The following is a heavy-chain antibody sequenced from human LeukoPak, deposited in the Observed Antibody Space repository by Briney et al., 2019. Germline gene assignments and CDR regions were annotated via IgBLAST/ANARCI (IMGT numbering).Heavy chain of an antibody. CDR3: AIQLWSLGYFDY. Sequence: GASVKVSCKVSGYTLTELSMHWVRQAPGKGLEWMGGFDPEDGETIYAQKFQGRVTMTEDTSTDTAYMELRSLRSDDTAVYYCAIQLWSLGYFDYWGQGTLVTVSS. V-gene: IGHV1-24*01. CDR2: FDPEDGET. CDR1: GYTLTELS. J-gene: IGHJ4*02. D-gene: IGHD5-18*01.